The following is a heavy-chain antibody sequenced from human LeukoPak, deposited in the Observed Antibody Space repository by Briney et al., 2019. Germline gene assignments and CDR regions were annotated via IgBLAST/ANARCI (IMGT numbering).Heavy chain of an antibody. Sequence: ASVKVSCKASGYTFTSYGISWVRQAPGQGLEWMGWISAYNGNTNYAQKLQGRVTMTTDTSTSTAYMELRSLRSDDTAVYYCASARYCTKGVCYTPLGYWGQGTLVTVSS. CDR1: GYTFTSYG. CDR2: ISAYNGNT. D-gene: IGHD2-8*01. CDR3: ASARYCTKGVCYTPLGY. J-gene: IGHJ4*02. V-gene: IGHV1-18*01.